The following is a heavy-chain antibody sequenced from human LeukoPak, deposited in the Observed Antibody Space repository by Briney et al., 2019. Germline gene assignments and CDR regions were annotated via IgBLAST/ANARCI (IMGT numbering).Heavy chain of an antibody. CDR3: ARGNGNSGYESDC. J-gene: IGHJ4*02. D-gene: IGHD5-12*01. V-gene: IGHV4-39*07. CDR1: GGSISSSSYY. CDR2: IYYSGST. Sequence: PSETLSLTCTVSGGSISSSSYYWGWIRQPPGKGLEWIGSIYYSGSTYYNPSLKSRVTISVDTSKNQFSLKLSSVTAADTAVYYCARGNGNSGYESDCWGQGTLVTVSS.